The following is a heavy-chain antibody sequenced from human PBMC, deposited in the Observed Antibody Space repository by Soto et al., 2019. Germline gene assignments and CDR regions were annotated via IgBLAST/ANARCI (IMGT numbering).Heavy chain of an antibody. Sequence: QVQLVESGGGVVQPGRSLRLSCAASGFTFSSYGMHWVRQAPGKGLEWVAVIWYDGSNKYYADSVKGRFTISRDNSKNTLYLQMKSLRAEDTAVYYCARQNWNDGGNDAFDIWGQGTMVTVSS. CDR2: IWYDGSNK. D-gene: IGHD1-1*01. CDR3: ARQNWNDGGNDAFDI. J-gene: IGHJ3*02. V-gene: IGHV3-33*01. CDR1: GFTFSSYG.